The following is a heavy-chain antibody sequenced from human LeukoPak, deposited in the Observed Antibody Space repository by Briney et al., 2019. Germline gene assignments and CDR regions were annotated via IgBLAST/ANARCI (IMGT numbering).Heavy chain of an antibody. Sequence: SETLSLTCTVSGGSISTDASYWAGIRQPPGEGLGGIGSIYYSGSTYYSSSLKSRVTLSVDTSKNQFSLKMSSVTAADTAVFYCARLFSRGWEYHFGLDVWGQGTTVTVS. D-gene: IGHD6-19*01. CDR3: ARLFSRGWEYHFGLDV. CDR2: IYYSGST. V-gene: IGHV4-39*01. CDR1: GGSISTDASY. J-gene: IGHJ6*02.